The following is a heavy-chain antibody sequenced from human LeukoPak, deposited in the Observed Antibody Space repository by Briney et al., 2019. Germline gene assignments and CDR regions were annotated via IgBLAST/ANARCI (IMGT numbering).Heavy chain of an antibody. D-gene: IGHD4-17*01. V-gene: IGHV1-46*01. J-gene: IGHJ4*02. CDR2: INPSGGST. Sequence: ASVKVSCKASGYTFTSYYMYWVRQAPGQGLEWMGIINPSGGSTSYAQKFQGRVTMTRDTSTSTVYMELSSLRSEDTAVYYCARKSTVTTGVDYWGQGTLVTVSS. CDR1: GYTFTSYY. CDR3: ARKSTVTTGVDY.